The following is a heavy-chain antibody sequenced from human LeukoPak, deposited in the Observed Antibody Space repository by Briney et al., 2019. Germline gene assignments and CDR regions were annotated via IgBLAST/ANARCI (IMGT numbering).Heavy chain of an antibody. D-gene: IGHD1-26*01. CDR3: ARHKTGGTYPIDY. Sequence: SETLSLTCNVSGDSIKNYYWSCIRQPPGKTLEYLGNIHNSGDSNYNPSLTGRVTMSLDTSNNQFSLKLSSVTAADTALYYCARHKTGGTYPIDYWGQGILVTVSS. J-gene: IGHJ4*02. CDR2: IHNSGDS. V-gene: IGHV4-59*08. CDR1: GDSIKNYY.